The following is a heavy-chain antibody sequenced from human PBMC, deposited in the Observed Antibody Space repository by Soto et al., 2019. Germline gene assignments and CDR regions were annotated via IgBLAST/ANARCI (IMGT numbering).Heavy chain of an antibody. CDR3: ATGQTYRSGWYWFDP. Sequence: SETLSLTCTVSGGSISSYYWSWIRQPPGKGLEWIGYIYYSGSTNYNPSLKSRVTISVDTSKNQFSLKLSSVTAADTAVYYCATGQTYRSGWYWFDPWGQGTLVTVSS. CDR1: GGSISSYY. D-gene: IGHD6-19*01. V-gene: IGHV4-59*01. J-gene: IGHJ5*02. CDR2: IYYSGST.